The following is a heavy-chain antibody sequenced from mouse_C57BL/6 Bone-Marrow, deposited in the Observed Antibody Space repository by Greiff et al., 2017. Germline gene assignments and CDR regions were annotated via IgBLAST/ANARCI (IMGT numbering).Heavy chain of an antibody. CDR1: GFSFNTYA. D-gene: IGHD2-5*01. CDR2: IRSKSNNYAT. V-gene: IGHV10-1*01. CDR3: VRGYSNYFYWYFDV. Sequence: EVKVVESGGGLVQPKGSLKLSCAASGFSFNTYAMNWVRQAPGKGLEWVARIRSKSNNYATYYADSVKDRFTISRDDSESMLYLQMNNLKTEDTAMYYCVRGYSNYFYWYFDVWGTGTTVTVSS. J-gene: IGHJ1*03.